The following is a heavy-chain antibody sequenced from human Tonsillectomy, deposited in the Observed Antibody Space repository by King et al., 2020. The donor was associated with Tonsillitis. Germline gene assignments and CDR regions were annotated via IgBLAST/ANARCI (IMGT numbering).Heavy chain of an antibody. V-gene: IGHV1-3*01. CDR1: GYTFLSHA. D-gene: IGHD2-15*01. CDR2: INAGNGNT. CDR3: ARDVEAAAATGMDV. J-gene: IGHJ6*02. Sequence: QLVQSGAGVKKPGASVKVSCKASGYTFLSHAMHWVRQAPGQSLEWMGWINAGNGNTKYAQKFQGRVTMTRDTSATTAYMELRSLRSEDTAVYYCARDVEAAAATGMDVWGQGTTVTVSS.